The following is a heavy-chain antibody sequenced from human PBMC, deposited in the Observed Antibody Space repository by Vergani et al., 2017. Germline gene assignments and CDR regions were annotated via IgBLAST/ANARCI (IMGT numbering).Heavy chain of an antibody. Sequence: QVQLVQSGAEVKKPGASVKVSCKVSGYTLTELSMHWVRQAPGKGLEWVGGFDPEDGETIYAQKFQGRVTMTRDTSISTAYMELSRLRSDDTAVYYRAGVRGYYYGIDVWGQGTTVTVSS. D-gene: IGHD3-10*01. CDR2: FDPEDGET. V-gene: IGHV1-24*01. J-gene: IGHJ6*02. CDR1: GYTLTELS. CDR3: AGVRGYYYGIDV.